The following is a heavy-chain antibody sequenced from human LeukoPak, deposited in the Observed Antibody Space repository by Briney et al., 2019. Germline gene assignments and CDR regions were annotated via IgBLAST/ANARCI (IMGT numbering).Heavy chain of an antibody. CDR1: GGSISSHS. D-gene: IGHD2/OR15-2a*01. J-gene: IGHJ3*02. CDR2: MYSSGST. Sequence: PSETLSLTCTVSGGSISSHSWNWIRLPAGKGLEWIGRMYSSGSTNSNPSLKSRVTMSVDTSKNQFSLMLSSVTAADTAVYYCVRGHYDSTTYRAFHIWGQGTMVTVSS. CDR3: VRGHYDSTTYRAFHI. V-gene: IGHV4-4*07.